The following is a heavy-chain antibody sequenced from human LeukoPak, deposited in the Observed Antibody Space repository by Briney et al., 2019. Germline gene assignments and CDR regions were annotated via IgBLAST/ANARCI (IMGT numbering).Heavy chain of an antibody. J-gene: IGHJ4*02. CDR2: INPNSGGT. Sequence: GASVKVSCKASGYTFTGYYMHWVRQAPGQGLEWMGWINPNSGGTNYAQKFQGRVTMTRDTSISTAYMELSRLRSDDTAVYYCARVRYEDTSGYDLFDYWGQGTLVTVS. D-gene: IGHD5-12*01. V-gene: IGHV1-2*02. CDR1: GYTFTGYY. CDR3: ARVRYEDTSGYDLFDY.